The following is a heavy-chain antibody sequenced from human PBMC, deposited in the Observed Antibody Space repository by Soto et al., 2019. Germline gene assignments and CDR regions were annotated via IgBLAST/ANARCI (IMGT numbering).Heavy chain of an antibody. CDR2: IYHTGET. D-gene: IGHD3-16*02. V-gene: IGHV4-39*01. CDR1: GGYISGSDYY. CDR3: ASKGYRI. Sequence: SETLSLTCSVSGGYISGSDYYWGWIRQSPGKGLEWIGSIYHTGETYYKSSLKSRISISVDTSKNQFYLQLRSLTAADTAVYYCASKGYRIWGQGTQVTVSS. J-gene: IGHJ1*01.